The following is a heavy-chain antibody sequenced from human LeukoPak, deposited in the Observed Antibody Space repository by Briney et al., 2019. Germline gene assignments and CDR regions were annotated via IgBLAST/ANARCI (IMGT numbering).Heavy chain of an antibody. Sequence: AAVKVSCKASGGTFSSYAIRWVRQAPGQGLEWMGGIIPIFGTANYAQRFQGRVTITADESTSTAYMELSSLRSEDTAVYYCARGPQPHYFDYWGQGTLVTVSS. CDR1: GGTFSSYA. CDR2: IIPIFGTA. CDR3: ARGPQPHYFDY. J-gene: IGHJ4*02. V-gene: IGHV1-69*01.